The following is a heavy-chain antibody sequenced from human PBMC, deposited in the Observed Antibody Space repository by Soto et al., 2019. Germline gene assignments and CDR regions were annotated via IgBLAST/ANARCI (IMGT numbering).Heavy chain of an antibody. V-gene: IGHV1-2*04. CDR2: INPNSGGT. CDR1: GYTFTGYY. D-gene: IGHD5-12*01. J-gene: IGHJ6*02. CDR3: ARDLNERGNIVATTWVYRHYGMDV. Sequence: ASVKVSCKASGYTFTGYYMHWVRQAPGQGLEWMGWINPNSGGTNYAQKFQGWVTMTRDTSISTAYMELSRLRSDDTAVYYCARDLNERGNIVATTWVYRHYGMDVWGQGTTVTVSS.